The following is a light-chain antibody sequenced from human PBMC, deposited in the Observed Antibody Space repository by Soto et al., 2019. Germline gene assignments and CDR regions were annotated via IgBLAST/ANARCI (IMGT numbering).Light chain of an antibody. V-gene: IGKV1-5*01. CDR3: QQYNSYSLT. CDR2: DAS. Sequence: IQMTQSPSTLSSSLGDRVTITCRVSQSISTWLAWYQQKPGKAPKLLMYDASSLESGVPSRFRGSGSGTEFTLTISSLQPDDFATYYCQQYNSYSLTFGGGTKVDI. J-gene: IGKJ4*01. CDR1: QSISTW.